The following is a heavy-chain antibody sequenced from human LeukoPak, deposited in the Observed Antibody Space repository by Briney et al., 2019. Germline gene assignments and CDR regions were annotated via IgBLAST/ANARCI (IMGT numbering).Heavy chain of an antibody. CDR2: VNPNSGGT. V-gene: IGHV1-2*02. Sequence: ASVKVSCKASGYTFTDYYMHWVRQAPGQGLEWMGWVNPNSGGTIFAQKFQGRVTMTSDMSISAAYMELSRLTSDDTAVYYCARLYYDILTGWRPYGMDVWGQGTTVTVSS. D-gene: IGHD3-9*01. CDR1: GYTFTDYY. CDR3: ARLYYDILTGWRPYGMDV. J-gene: IGHJ6*02.